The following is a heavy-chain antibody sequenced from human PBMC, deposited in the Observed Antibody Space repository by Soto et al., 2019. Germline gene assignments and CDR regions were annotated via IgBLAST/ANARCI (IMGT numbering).Heavy chain of an antibody. V-gene: IGHV3-30-3*01. Sequence: QVQLVESGGGVVQPGRSLRLSCAASGFTFSSYAMHWVRQAPGKGLEWVAVISYDGSNKYYADSVKGRFSISRDNSKNTLYLQMNSLRAEDTAVYYCLVYYYYGMDVWGQGITVTVSS. CDR1: GFTFSSYA. CDR3: LVYYYYGMDV. CDR2: ISYDGSNK. J-gene: IGHJ6*02.